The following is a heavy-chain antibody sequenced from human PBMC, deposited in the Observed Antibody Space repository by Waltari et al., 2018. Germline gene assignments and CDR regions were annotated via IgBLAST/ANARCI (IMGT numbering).Heavy chain of an antibody. CDR1: GYSISSGYY. Sequence: QVQLQESGPGLVKPSETLSLTCTVSGYSISSGYYWGWIRQPPGKGLEWIGSIYHSGSTYYNPSLKSRVTISVDTSKNQFSPKLSSVTAADTAVYYCARDDGFGELFPFDYWGQGTLVTVSS. V-gene: IGHV4-38-2*02. CDR3: ARDDGFGELFPFDY. CDR2: IYHSGST. D-gene: IGHD3-10*01. J-gene: IGHJ4*02.